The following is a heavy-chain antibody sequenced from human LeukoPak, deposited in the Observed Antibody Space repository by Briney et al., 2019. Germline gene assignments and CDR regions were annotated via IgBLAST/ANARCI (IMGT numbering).Heavy chain of an antibody. D-gene: IGHD6-13*01. V-gene: IGHV3-21*01. CDR1: GFTFSSYS. J-gene: IGHJ4*02. CDR3: ARPDSRYSRSWYGY. Sequence: GGSLRLSCAASGFTFSSYSMNWVRQAPGKGLEWVSSISSSSSYIYYADSVKGRFTISRDNAKNSLYLQMNSLRAEDTAVYYCARPDSRYSRSWYGYWGPGTLVTVS. CDR2: ISSSSSYI.